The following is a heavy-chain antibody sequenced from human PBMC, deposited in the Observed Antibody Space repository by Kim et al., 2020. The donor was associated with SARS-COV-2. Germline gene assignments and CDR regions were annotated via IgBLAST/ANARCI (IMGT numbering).Heavy chain of an antibody. Sequence: SVKVSCKASGGTFSSYAISWVRQAPGQGLEWMGGIIPIFGTANYAQKFQGRVTITADESTSTAYMELSSLRSEDTAVYYCARGEGSSGWYKVRGSVNSADTYYFDYWGQGTLVTVSS. CDR3: ARGEGSSGWYKVRGSVNSADTYYFDY. V-gene: IGHV1-69*13. D-gene: IGHD6-19*01. CDR2: IIPIFGTA. CDR1: GGTFSSYA. J-gene: IGHJ4*02.